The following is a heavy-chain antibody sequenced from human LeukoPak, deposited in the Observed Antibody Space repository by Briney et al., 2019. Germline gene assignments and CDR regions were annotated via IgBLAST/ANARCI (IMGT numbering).Heavy chain of an antibody. J-gene: IGHJ6*03. D-gene: IGHD3-3*01. Sequence: SETLSLTCTVSGGSISSYYWSWIRQPPGKGLEWIGYIYYSGSTNYNPSLKSRVTISVDTSKNQFSLKLSSVTAADTAVYYCARDHRLNDFWSGSYMDVWGKGTTVTVSS. CDR2: IYYSGST. CDR1: GGSISSYY. CDR3: ARDHRLNDFWSGSYMDV. V-gene: IGHV4-59*01.